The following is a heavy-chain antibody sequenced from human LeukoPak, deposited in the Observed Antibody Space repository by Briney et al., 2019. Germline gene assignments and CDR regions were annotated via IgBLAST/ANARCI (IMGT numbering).Heavy chain of an antibody. CDR3: LGESRGYYSVYSFDY. V-gene: IGHV4-34*01. D-gene: IGHD3-22*01. CDR2: INHSGST. Sequence: SETLSLTCAVYGGSFSGYYWSWIRQPPGKGLEWIGEINHSGSTNYNPSLKSRVTISVDTSKNQFSLKLSSVTAADTAVYYCLGESRGYYSVYSFDYWAREPWSPSPQ. J-gene: IGHJ4*02. CDR1: GGSFSGYY.